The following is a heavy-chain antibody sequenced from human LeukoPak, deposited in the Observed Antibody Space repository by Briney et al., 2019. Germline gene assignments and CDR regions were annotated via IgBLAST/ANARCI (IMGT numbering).Heavy chain of an antibody. CDR2: IKEDGSER. V-gene: IGHV3-7*03. J-gene: IGHJ6*02. CDR3: ARDLIHVTGIMRFLEWLPPFYGMDV. Sequence: GGSLRLSCEGSAFIFSGHWMNWVRQTPGKGLEWVASIKEDGSERQYVDSVKGRFSISRDNTKGSLFLQLNSLRAEDTAVYYCARDLIHVTGIMRFLEWLPPFYGMDVWGQGTTVTVSS. D-gene: IGHD3-3*01. CDR1: AFIFSGHW.